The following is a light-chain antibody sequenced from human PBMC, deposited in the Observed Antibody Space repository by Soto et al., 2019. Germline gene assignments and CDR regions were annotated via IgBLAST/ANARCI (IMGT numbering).Light chain of an antibody. CDR2: DAS. CDR3: QQYNKWPSWT. V-gene: IGKV3-15*01. Sequence: EIVMTQSPLTLSLSPLEIATLSSRASESVSDKLAWYQQKPGQAPRLLIYDASTRVTGIPARFSGGGSGTDFTLTITSLQSEDFAVYYCQQYNKWPSWTFGQGTKVDI. CDR1: ESVSDK. J-gene: IGKJ1*01.